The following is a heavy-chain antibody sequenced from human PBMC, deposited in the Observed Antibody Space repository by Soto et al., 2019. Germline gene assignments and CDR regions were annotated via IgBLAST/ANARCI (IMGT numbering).Heavy chain of an antibody. J-gene: IGHJ4*02. CDR3: ARATVGTYYFDY. V-gene: IGHV3-72*01. CDR1: GFTFSDHY. CDR2: TRDKTNSYTT. Sequence: GGSLRLSCAASGFTFSDHYMDWVRQAPGKGLEWVGRTRDKTNSYTTEYAASVKGRFTISRDDSKSSLYLQMNSLKTEDTAVYYCARATVGTYYFDYWGQGTLVTVSS. D-gene: IGHD3-16*01.